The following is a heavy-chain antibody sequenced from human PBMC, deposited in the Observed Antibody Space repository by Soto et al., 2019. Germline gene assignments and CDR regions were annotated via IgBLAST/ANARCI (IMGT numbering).Heavy chain of an antibody. V-gene: IGHV1-3*01. Sequence: QVQLVQSGAVVKKPGASVKVSCKASGYTFTSYAMHWVRQAPGQRLEWMGWINAGNGNTKYSQKFHGRVTITRDTSASTAYMELSSLRSEDTAVYYCASCGGSCYLYYYYGMDVWGQGTTVTVSS. CDR2: INAGNGNT. CDR1: GYTFTSYA. D-gene: IGHD2-15*01. J-gene: IGHJ6*02. CDR3: ASCGGSCYLYYYYGMDV.